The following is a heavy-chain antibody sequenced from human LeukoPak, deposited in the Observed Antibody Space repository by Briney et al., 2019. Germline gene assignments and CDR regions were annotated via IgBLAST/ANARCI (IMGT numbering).Heavy chain of an antibody. CDR2: ISYDGSNK. D-gene: IGHD2-2*01. Sequence: QPGGSLRLSCAASGFTFSSYGMHWVRQAPGKGLEWVAVISYDGSNKYYADSVKGRFTISRDNSKNTLYLQTNSLRAEDTAVYYCAKDRDIVVVPAASFFDYWGQGTLVTASS. V-gene: IGHV3-30*18. CDR1: GFTFSSYG. CDR3: AKDRDIVVVPAASFFDY. J-gene: IGHJ4*02.